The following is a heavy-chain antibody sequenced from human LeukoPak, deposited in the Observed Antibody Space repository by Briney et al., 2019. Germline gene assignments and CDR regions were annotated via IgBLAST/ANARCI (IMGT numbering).Heavy chain of an antibody. CDR2: ISYDGSNK. Sequence: GGSLRLSCAASGFNFSSYGMHWVRQAPGKGLEWVGVISYDGSNKYYADSVKGRFTISRDNSKNTLYLQMNSLRAEDTAVYYCAKGYYDILTGYYCDYWGQGTLVTVSS. J-gene: IGHJ4*02. D-gene: IGHD3-9*01. CDR3: AKGYYDILTGYYCDY. V-gene: IGHV3-30*18. CDR1: GFNFSSYG.